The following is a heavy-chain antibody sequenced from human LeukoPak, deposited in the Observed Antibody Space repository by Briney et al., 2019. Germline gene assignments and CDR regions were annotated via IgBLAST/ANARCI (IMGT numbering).Heavy chain of an antibody. D-gene: IGHD3-22*01. CDR2: MNPNSGNT. J-gene: IGHJ4*02. CDR1: GYTFTSYD. Sequence: GASVKVSCKASGYTFTSYDINWVRQATGQGLEWMGWMNPNSGNTGYAQKFQGRVTMTTDTSTSTAYMELRSLRSDDTAVYYCARDLGWRDSSGSSDYWGQGTLVTVSS. V-gene: IGHV1-8*01. CDR3: ARDLGWRDSSGSSDY.